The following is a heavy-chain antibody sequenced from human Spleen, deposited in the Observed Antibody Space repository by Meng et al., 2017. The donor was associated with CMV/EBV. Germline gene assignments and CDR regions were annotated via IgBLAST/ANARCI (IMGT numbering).Heavy chain of an antibody. Sequence: SETLSLTCSVSGVSISRTTFYWGWIRQPPGKGLEWIGSFFHSDTYYNPSLKSRVTISVDTSKNQFSLQLNSVTPEDTAVYYCAKGINWFDPWGQGSLVTVSS. J-gene: IGHJ5*02. CDR3: AKGINWFDP. CDR1: GVSISRTTFY. V-gene: IGHV4-39*01. CDR2: FFHSDT.